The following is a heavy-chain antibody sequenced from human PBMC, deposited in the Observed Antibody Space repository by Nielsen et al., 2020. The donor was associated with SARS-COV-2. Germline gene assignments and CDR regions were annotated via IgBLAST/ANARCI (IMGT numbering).Heavy chain of an antibody. J-gene: IGHJ3*02. CDR3: ARHGDYDILTGYYPHDALDI. CDR1: GYSFTSYW. D-gene: IGHD3-9*01. Sequence: KVSCKGSGYSFTSYWISWVRQMPGKGLEWMGRIDPSDSYTNYSPSFQGHVTISADKSISTAYLQWSSLKASDTAMYYCARHGDYDILTGYYPHDALDIWGQGTMVTVSS. V-gene: IGHV5-10-1*01. CDR2: IDPSDSYT.